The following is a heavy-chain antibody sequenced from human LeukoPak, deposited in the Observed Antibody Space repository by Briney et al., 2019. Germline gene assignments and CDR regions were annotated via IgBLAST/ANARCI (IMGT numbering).Heavy chain of an antibody. J-gene: IGHJ4*02. D-gene: IGHD3-10*01. CDR1: GFTVSSNY. V-gene: IGHV3-66*01. CDR3: ARGGNNYYGSGSYYSYDY. Sequence: GGSLRLSCAASGFTVSSNYMSWVRQAPGKGLEWVSVIYSGGSTYYADSVKGRFTISRDNSKNTLYLQMNSLRAEDTAVYYCARGGNNYYGSGSYYSYDYWGQGTLVTVSS. CDR2: IYSGGST.